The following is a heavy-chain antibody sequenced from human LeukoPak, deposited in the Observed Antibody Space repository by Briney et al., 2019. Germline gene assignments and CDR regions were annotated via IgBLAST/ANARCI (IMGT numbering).Heavy chain of an antibody. D-gene: IGHD3-16*01. Sequence: SETLSLTCTVSGGSISSYYWSWIRQPPGKGLEWIGYIYYSGGTNYNPSLKSRVTISIDTSKNQFSLNLSSVTAADTAVYYCARVGAAFDIWGQGTMVTVSS. CDR1: GGSISSYY. J-gene: IGHJ3*02. V-gene: IGHV4-59*01. CDR2: IYYSGGT. CDR3: ARVGAAFDI.